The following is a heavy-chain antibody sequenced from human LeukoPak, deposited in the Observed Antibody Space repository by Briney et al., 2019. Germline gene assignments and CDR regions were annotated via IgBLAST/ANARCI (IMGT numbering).Heavy chain of an antibody. CDR1: GGSISSGGYY. J-gene: IGHJ4*02. CDR3: PRVGDFWRGWEFDY. D-gene: IGHD3-3*01. Sequence: PSETLSLTCTVSGGSISSGGYYWSWIRQHPGKGLEWIGYIDYSGSTYYNPSLKSRVTISVDTSKNQFSLTLSSVTAADTVVYYCPRVGDFWRGWEFDYWGQGTLVTLSS. V-gene: IGHV4-31*03. CDR2: IDYSGST.